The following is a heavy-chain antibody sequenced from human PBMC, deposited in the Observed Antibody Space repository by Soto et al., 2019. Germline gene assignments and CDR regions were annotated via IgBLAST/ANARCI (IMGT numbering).Heavy chain of an antibody. CDR3: ARAHGDPNYNWFDP. Sequence: PGGSLRLSCAASGHTFSSYGMNWVRQAPGKGLEWVSCISSSSSYIHYADSVKGRFTISRDNAKNSLYLQMNSLRAEDTAVYYCARAHGDPNYNWFDPWGQGTLVTVSS. D-gene: IGHD4-17*01. J-gene: IGHJ5*02. V-gene: IGHV3-21*01. CDR1: GHTFSSYG. CDR2: ISSSSSYI.